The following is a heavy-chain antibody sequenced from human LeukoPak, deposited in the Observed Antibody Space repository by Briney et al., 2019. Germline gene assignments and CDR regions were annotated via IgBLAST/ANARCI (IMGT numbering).Heavy chain of an antibody. V-gene: IGHV1-46*01. D-gene: IGHD2-21*02. J-gene: IGHJ6*02. CDR2: INPSGGST. CDR3: ARGIGGDWYYYYYGMDV. Sequence: GASVKVSCKASGYTFTSYYMHWVRQAPGQGLEWIGIINPSGGSTSYAQKFQGRVTMTRDTSTSTVYMELSSLRSEDTAVYYCARGIGGDWYYYYYGMDVWGQGTTVTVSS. CDR1: GYTFTSYY.